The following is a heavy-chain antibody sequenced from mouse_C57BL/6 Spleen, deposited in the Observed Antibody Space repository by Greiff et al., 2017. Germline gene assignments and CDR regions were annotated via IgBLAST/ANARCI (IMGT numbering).Heavy chain of an antibody. J-gene: IGHJ1*03. CDR3: ARYGLGEDWYFDV. CDR1: GYAFSSSW. D-gene: IGHD4-1*01. Sequence: VQLQQSGPELVKPGASVKISCKASGYAFSSSWMNWVKQRPGKGLEWIGRIYPGDGDTNYNGKFKGKATLTADKSSSTAYMQLSSLTSEDSAVYFCARYGLGEDWYFDVWGTGTTVTVSS. V-gene: IGHV1-82*01. CDR2: IYPGDGDT.